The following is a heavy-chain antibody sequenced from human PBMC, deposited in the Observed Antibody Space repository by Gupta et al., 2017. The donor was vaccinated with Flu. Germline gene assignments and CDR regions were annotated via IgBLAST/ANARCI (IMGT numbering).Heavy chain of an antibody. CDR3: TRGPYETGTYSAR. CDR2: INHSGIT. Sequence: QVQLQQWGAGLLKPSETLSLTCAVYGGSFSGYYWTWIRQPPGKGLEWIGEINHSGITNYTPSLKSRVTISVDTSKNQFSLRLTSVTAADTAVYYCTRGPYETGTYSARWGQGTLVTVSS. J-gene: IGHJ4*02. V-gene: IGHV4-34*01. D-gene: IGHD2-21*01. CDR1: GGSFSGYY.